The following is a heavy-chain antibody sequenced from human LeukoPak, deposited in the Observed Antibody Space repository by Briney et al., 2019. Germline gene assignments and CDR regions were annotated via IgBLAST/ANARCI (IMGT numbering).Heavy chain of an antibody. V-gene: IGHV3-74*01. CDR3: ARGDYYSMDV. CDR2: INTDGSST. Sequence: GGSLRLSCAASGVTFSSYWMHWVRQAPGKGLGWVSRINTDGSSTIYADSVKGRFTISRDNAKNTLYLQINSLRAEDTAVYSCARGDYYSMDVWGKGPTVTVSS. J-gene: IGHJ6*03. CDR1: GVTFSSYW.